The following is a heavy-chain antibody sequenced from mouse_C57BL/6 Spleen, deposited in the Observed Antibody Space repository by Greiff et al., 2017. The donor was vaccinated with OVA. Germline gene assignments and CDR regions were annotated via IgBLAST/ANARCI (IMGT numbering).Heavy chain of an antibody. V-gene: IGHV2-2*01. Sequence: QVQLKQSGPGLVQPSQSLSITCTVSGFSLTSYGVHWVRQSPGKGLEWLGVIWSGGSTDYNAAFISRLSISKDNSKSQVFVKMNSLQADDTAIYYCASPLGRYAMDYWGQGTSVTVSS. CDR2: IWSGGST. D-gene: IGHD4-1*01. CDR3: ASPLGRYAMDY. CDR1: GFSLTSYG. J-gene: IGHJ4*01.